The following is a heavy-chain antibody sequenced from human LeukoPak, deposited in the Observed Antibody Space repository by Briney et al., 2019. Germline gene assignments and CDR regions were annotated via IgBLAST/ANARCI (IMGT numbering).Heavy chain of an antibody. V-gene: IGHV4-39*07. CDR1: GGSISSSSYY. J-gene: IGHJ4*02. CDR3: ASQDYGGNLHYFDY. CDR2: IYYSGST. Sequence: SETLSLTCTVSGGSISSSSYYWGWIRQPPGKGLEWIGSIYYSGSTYYNPSLKSRVTISVDTSKNQFSLKLSSVTAADTAVYYCASQDYGGNLHYFDYWGQGTLVTVSS. D-gene: IGHD4-23*01.